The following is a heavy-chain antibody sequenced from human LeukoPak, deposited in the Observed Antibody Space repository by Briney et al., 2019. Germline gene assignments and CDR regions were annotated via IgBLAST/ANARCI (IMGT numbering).Heavy chain of an antibody. CDR3: ARARSSGWYILVWFDP. Sequence: PSETLSLTGAVYGGSFSGYYWSWIRQPPGKGLEWIGEINHSGSTNYNPSLKSRVTISVDTSKNQFSLKLSSVTAADTAVYYCARARSSGWYILVWFDPWGQGTLVTVSS. J-gene: IGHJ5*02. V-gene: IGHV4-34*01. CDR2: INHSGST. D-gene: IGHD6-19*01. CDR1: GGSFSGYY.